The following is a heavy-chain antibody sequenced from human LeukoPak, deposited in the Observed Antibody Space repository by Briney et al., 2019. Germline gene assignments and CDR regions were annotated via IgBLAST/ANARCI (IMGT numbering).Heavy chain of an antibody. V-gene: IGHV3-7*01. CDR1: GFTFDNYW. J-gene: IGHJ3*01. D-gene: IGHD2-15*01. Sequence: GGSLRLSCAASGFTFDNYWMHWVRQAPGEGLEWVANINQDGSQKYYVESVKGRFTLSRDNAKNSLYLQMNGLRVEDTALYYCAGRTFDVWGQGTMVTVSS. CDR2: INQDGSQK. CDR3: AGRTFDV.